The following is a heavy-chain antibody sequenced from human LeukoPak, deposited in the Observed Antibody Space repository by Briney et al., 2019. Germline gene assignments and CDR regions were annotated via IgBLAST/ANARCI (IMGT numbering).Heavy chain of an antibody. J-gene: IGHJ5*02. CDR3: AREIHRRFSGSYYDYFDL. CDR2: IYYTGGT. V-gene: IGHV4-61*01. D-gene: IGHD1-26*01. CDR1: GGSVNSRTHY. Sequence: RASETLSLTCAVSGGSVNSRTHYWSWLRQLPGKGLEWIGYIYYTGGTIYNPSLQSRVSISVDTPNNQFSLTLSWVTAADTAVYYCAREIHRRFSGSYYDYFDLWGHGVLVTVSS.